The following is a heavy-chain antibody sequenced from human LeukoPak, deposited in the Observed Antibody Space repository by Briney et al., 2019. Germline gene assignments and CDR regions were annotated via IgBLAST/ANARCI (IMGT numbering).Heavy chain of an antibody. CDR1: GFTFSSYP. J-gene: IGHJ5*02. Sequence: PGGSLRLSCAASGFTFSSYPMHWVRQAPGRGLEWVAVISYDGSNKYYADSVKGRFTISRDNSKNTLYLQMNSLRAEDTAVYYCARGNDILTGYYRGSVPWFDPWGQGTLVTVSS. CDR2: ISYDGSNK. D-gene: IGHD3-9*01. CDR3: ARGNDILTGYYRGSVPWFDP. V-gene: IGHV3-30-3*01.